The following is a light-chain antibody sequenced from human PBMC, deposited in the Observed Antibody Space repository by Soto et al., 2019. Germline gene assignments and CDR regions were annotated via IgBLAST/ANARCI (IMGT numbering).Light chain of an antibody. CDR2: DAT. CDR3: QQYASSPRT. Sequence: IVLTQSPGTLSLSPGEKPALSCRTSQTVSSTQLAWYQHKPGQAPRLVIHDATNRATGIPDRFSGSGSGTDVTLPISRLEPEDFAVYYCQQYASSPRTFGQGTKVESK. V-gene: IGKV3-20*01. CDR1: QTVSSTQ. J-gene: IGKJ1*01.